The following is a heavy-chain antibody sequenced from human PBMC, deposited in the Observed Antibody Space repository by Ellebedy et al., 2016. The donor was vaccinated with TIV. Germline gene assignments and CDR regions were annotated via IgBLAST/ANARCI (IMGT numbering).Heavy chain of an antibody. CDR1: GFTFSSYW. CDR2: IKQDGSEK. CDR3: ARALGGGDCY. D-gene: IGHD2-21*02. V-gene: IGHV3-7*01. J-gene: IGHJ4*02. Sequence: GGSLRLXXAASGFTFSSYWMSWVRQAPGKGLEWVANIKQDGSEKNYVDSVKGRFTISRDNGKNSLYLQMNSLRAEDTAVYYCARALGGGDCYWGQGTLVTVSS.